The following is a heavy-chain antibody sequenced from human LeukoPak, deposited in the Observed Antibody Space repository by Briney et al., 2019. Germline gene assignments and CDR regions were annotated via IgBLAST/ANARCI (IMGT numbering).Heavy chain of an antibody. Sequence: PSETLSLTCTVSGGSISSGGYYWSWIRQHPGKGLEWIGYIYYSGSTYYNPSLKSRVTISVDTSKNQFSLKLSSVTAADTAVYYCARVRGYYDSSGYPNYYYCGMDVWGQGTTVTVSS. J-gene: IGHJ6*02. V-gene: IGHV4-31*03. CDR3: ARVRGYYDSSGYPNYYYCGMDV. CDR1: GGSISSGGYY. CDR2: IYYSGST. D-gene: IGHD3-22*01.